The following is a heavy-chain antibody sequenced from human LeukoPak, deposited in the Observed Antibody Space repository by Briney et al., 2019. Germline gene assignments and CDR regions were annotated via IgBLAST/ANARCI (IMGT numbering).Heavy chain of an antibody. D-gene: IGHD5-18*01. Sequence: PSETLSLTCAVCGGSFSGYYWSWIRQPPGKGLEWIGEINHSGSTNYNPSLKSRVTISVDTSKNQFSLKLSSVTAADTAVYYCARDVDTAMVFDYWGQGTLVTVSS. CDR1: GGSFSGYY. V-gene: IGHV4-34*01. CDR3: ARDVDTAMVFDY. J-gene: IGHJ4*02. CDR2: INHSGST.